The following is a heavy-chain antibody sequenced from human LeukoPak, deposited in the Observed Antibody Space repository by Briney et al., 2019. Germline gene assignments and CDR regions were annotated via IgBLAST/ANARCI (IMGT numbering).Heavy chain of an antibody. Sequence: PGGSLRLSCAASGFTFSSYAMHWVRQAPGKGLEWVAVISYDGSNKYYADSVKGRFTISRDNSKNTLYLQMNSLRAEDTAVYYCARVLYCGGDCYSVFPDYWGQGTLVTVSS. CDR2: ISYDGSNK. J-gene: IGHJ4*02. CDR3: ARVLYCGGDCYSVFPDY. V-gene: IGHV3-30-3*01. D-gene: IGHD2-21*02. CDR1: GFTFSSYA.